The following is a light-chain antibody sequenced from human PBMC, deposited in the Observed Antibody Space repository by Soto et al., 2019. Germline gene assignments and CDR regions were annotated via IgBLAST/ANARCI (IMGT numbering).Light chain of an antibody. J-gene: IGKJ1*01. CDR1: QGLVYSDGNTF. CDR2: QVS. V-gene: IGKV2-30*01. Sequence: DVVMTQAPLSLSVTLGQPASISCRSSQGLVYSDGNTFLNWFHQRPGPSPRRLIYQVSNRDSGVPDRFSGSGSGTDYTLTISRVEAEDVGIYYCVQGTHWPWTFGQGTKVEIK. CDR3: VQGTHWPWT.